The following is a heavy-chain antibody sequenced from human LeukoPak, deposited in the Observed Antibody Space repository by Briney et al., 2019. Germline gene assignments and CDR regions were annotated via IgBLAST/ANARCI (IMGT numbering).Heavy chain of an antibody. J-gene: IGHJ4*02. Sequence: GGSLRLSCAASGFTFSSYDMHWVRQATGKGLEWVSAIGTAGDTYYPGSVKGRFTISRENAKNPLYLQMNSLRAGDTAVYYCAIGTTETGWLYWGQGTLVTVSS. D-gene: IGHD5-24*01. CDR2: IGTAGDT. CDR1: GFTFSSYD. V-gene: IGHV3-13*01. CDR3: AIGTTETGWLY.